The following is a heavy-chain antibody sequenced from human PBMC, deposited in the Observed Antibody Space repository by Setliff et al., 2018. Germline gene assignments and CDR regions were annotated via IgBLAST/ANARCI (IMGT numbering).Heavy chain of an antibody. CDR1: GFTFSNAW. V-gene: IGHV3-15*07. J-gene: IGHJ3*01. CDR2: IKSRTDGGTT. D-gene: IGHD2-15*01. Sequence: PGGSLRLSCAASGFTFSNAWMNWVRQAPGKWLEWVGRIKSRTDGGTTDYAAPVKGRFTISRDDSKNTLYLQISSLKTEDTAVYYCTTDRADCSGCSCYNGFDVWGQGTMVTVSS. CDR3: TTDRADCSGCSCYNGFDV.